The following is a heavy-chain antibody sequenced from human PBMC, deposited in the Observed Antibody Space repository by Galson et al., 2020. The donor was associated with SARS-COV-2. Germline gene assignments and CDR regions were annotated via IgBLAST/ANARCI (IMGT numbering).Heavy chain of an antibody. V-gene: IGHV3-30*03. CDR2: ISKDGGNK. D-gene: IGHD6-19*01. CDR3: AREYGSGWVDVDY. Sequence: GESLKISCAVSGFTFSSYVMHWVRQAPGKGLEWVAVISKDGGNKYYADSVKGRFTISRDNSKNTLYVQVNSLRAEDTAVYYCAREYGSGWVDVDYWGQGTLVTVSS. J-gene: IGHJ4*02. CDR1: GFTFSSYV.